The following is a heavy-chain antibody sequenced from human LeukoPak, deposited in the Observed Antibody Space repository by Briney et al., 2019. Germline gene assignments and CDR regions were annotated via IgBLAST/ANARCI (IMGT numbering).Heavy chain of an antibody. Sequence: GESLKISCKGSGYSFTSYWIGWVRQMPGKGLGWMGIIYPGDTDTRYSPSFQGQVTISADKSISTAYLQWSSLKASDTAMYYCARHVLNWNDGFLDYWGQGTLVTVSS. J-gene: IGHJ4*02. V-gene: IGHV5-51*01. CDR1: GYSFTSYW. D-gene: IGHD1-1*01. CDR3: ARHVLNWNDGFLDY. CDR2: IYPGDTDT.